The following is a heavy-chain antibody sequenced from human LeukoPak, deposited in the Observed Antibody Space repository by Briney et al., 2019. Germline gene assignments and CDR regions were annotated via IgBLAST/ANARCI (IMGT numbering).Heavy chain of an antibody. Sequence: SETLSLTCDVSGGSIDSTNWWNWVRQSPGKGLEWIGEIHHDGRINYNPSLKSRVTLSVDKSKNQFSLRLNSVTAADTAMYYCARSHDHLWGNYPDYWGQGTLVTVSS. J-gene: IGHJ4*02. V-gene: IGHV4/OR15-8*01. D-gene: IGHD3-16*02. CDR3: ARSHDHLWGNYPDY. CDR2: IHHDGRI. CDR1: GGSIDSTNW.